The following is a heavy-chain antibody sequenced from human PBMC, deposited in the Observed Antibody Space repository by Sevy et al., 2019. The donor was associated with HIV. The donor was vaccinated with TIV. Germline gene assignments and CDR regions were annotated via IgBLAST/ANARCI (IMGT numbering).Heavy chain of an antibody. CDR1: GFTFSTYW. D-gene: IGHD1-26*01. CDR2: INTAGRTT. Sequence: GGSLRLSCAASGFTFSTYWMHWVRQAPGKGLVWVSRINTAGRTTTYADSVKGRFTISRDNAKNTPYMEMNSLRAEDTAVYYCARDLNRSRDYWGQGTLVTVSS. V-gene: IGHV3-74*01. J-gene: IGHJ4*02. CDR3: ARDLNRSRDY.